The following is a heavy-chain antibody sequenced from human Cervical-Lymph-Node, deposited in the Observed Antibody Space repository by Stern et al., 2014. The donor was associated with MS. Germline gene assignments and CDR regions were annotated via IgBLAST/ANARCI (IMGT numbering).Heavy chain of an antibody. V-gene: IGHV1-69*06. CDR3: ERDLKD. CDR2: IIPIFVNA. CDR1: GGTFSNSD. Sequence: QVQLVQSGAEVKKPGSSVKVSCRASGGTFSNSDISWVRQAPGQGLEWMGWIIPIFVNANYAQKFQGRVTMMVDKSTNIAYMELSGLRSDDTAMYYCERDLKDWGQGTLVTVSS. J-gene: IGHJ4*02.